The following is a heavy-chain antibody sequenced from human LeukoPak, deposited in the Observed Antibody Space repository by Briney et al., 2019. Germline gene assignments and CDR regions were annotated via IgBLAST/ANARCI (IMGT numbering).Heavy chain of an antibody. J-gene: IGHJ4*02. CDR3: ARVRGGKHNDY. CDR1: GFTFSDYS. CDR2: IRSNSSTK. V-gene: IGHV3-48*02. D-gene: IGHD1-26*01. Sequence: PGRSLRLSCAPSGFTFSDYSVNCVGPAPGEGLEWVAQIRSNSSTKVHAHSVKGQVTIYKDNAKSALQLQMNSLRDDYTAVCYCARVRGGKHNDYWGQGTLVTVSS.